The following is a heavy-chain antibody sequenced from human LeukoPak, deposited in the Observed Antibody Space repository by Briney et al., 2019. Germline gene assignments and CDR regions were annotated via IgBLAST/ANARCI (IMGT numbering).Heavy chain of an antibody. J-gene: IGHJ4*02. D-gene: IGHD3-22*01. CDR3: ARAKWCDNIGYSCEFDY. Sequence: PSETLSLTCTVSGGSISSFYWSWIRQPPGKGLEWIGYIYYTGSTNCNPSLKSRVTLSVDTSKNQFSLKLSSVTAADTAVYYCARAKWCDNIGYSCEFDYWGQGTLVTVSS. CDR1: GGSISSFY. CDR2: IYYTGST. V-gene: IGHV4-59*01.